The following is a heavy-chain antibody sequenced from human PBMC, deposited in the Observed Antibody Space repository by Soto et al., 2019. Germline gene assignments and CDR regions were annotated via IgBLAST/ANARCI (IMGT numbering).Heavy chain of an antibody. J-gene: IGHJ5*02. Sequence: PGGSLRLSCAASGFTFSSYAMSWVRQAPGKGLEWVSAISGSGGRTYYADSVKGRFTISRDNSKNTLYLQMYSLRAEDTAVYYCAKDFTPYGHVLWFDPWGQGTLVTVSS. CDR3: AKDFTPYGHVLWFDP. CDR1: GFTFSSYA. D-gene: IGHD4-17*01. CDR2: ISGSGGRT. V-gene: IGHV3-23*01.